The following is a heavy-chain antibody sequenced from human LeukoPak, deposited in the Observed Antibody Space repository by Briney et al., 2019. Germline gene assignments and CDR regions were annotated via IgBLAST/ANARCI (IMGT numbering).Heavy chain of an antibody. CDR2: ISDDGSNK. CDR3: AREDNDYINWFDP. Sequence: GGSLRLSCAASRFTFSSYAMHWVRQAPGKGLEWVAVISDDGSNKYYADSVKGRFTISRDNSKNTLYLQMNSLRAEDTAVYYCAREDNDYINWFDPWGQGTLVTVSS. J-gene: IGHJ5*02. D-gene: IGHD4-11*01. CDR1: RFTFSSYA. V-gene: IGHV3-30-3*01.